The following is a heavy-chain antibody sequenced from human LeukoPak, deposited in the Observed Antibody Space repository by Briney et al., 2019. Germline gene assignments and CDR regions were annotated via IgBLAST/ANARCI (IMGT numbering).Heavy chain of an antibody. Sequence: SETLSLTCAVSGYSISSGYYWGWIRQPPGKGLEWIGSIYHSGSTYYNPSLKRRVTISVDTSKNQFSLKLSSVTAADTAVYYCARCSGAPGIAVAGLNVDYWGQGTLVTVSS. CDR1: GYSISSGYY. V-gene: IGHV4-38-2*01. CDR3: ARCSGAPGIAVAGLNVDY. J-gene: IGHJ4*02. CDR2: IYHSGST. D-gene: IGHD6-19*01.